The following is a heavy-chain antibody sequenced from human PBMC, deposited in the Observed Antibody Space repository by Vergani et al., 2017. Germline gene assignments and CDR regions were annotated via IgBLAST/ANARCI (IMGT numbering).Heavy chain of an antibody. CDR1: GGSISSSSYY. D-gene: IGHD3-16*01. CDR3: ARRRGDNWYFDL. J-gene: IGHJ2*01. CDR2: IYYSGST. Sequence: QLQLQESGPGLVKPSETLSLTCTVSGGSISSSSYYWGWIRQPPGKGLEWIGSIYYSGSTYYNPSLKSRVTISVDTSKNQFSLQLSSVTAADTAVYYCARRRGDNWYFDLWGRGTLVTVSS. V-gene: IGHV4-39*01.